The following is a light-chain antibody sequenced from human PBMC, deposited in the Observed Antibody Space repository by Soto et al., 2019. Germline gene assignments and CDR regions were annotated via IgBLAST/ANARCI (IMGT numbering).Light chain of an antibody. Sequence: DIQMTQSPSSLSASVGDRVIITCRASQSISTYLNWYQHKPGKAPNLLIYAASSLQSGVPSRFSGSGSGTDFTLTISSLQPEDFATYYCRQSYSTPQTFGQGTKMEIK. CDR3: RQSYSTPQT. V-gene: IGKV1-39*01. CDR1: QSISTY. J-gene: IGKJ2*01. CDR2: AAS.